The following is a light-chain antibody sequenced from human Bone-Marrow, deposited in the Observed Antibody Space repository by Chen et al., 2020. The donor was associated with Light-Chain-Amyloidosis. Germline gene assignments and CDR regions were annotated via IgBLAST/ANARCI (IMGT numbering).Light chain of an antibody. J-gene: IGLJ2*01. CDR2: KDS. CDR3: QSADSSGTYEVI. Sequence: SYELTQPPSVSVSPGQTARITCAGDDLPTKYTYWYQRKPGQAPVLVIFKDSERPSGIPERFSGSSSGTTATLTISGVQAEDEADYHCQSADSSGTYEVIFGGGTKLTVL. CDR1: DLPTKY. V-gene: IGLV3-25*03.